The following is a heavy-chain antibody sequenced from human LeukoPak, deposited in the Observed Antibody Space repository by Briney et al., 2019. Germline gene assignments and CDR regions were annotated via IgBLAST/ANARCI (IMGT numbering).Heavy chain of an antibody. CDR2: IYSGGST. CDR1: GFTVSSNY. Sequence: GGSLRLSCAPSGFTVSSNYMSWVRQAPGAGLEGVSVIYSGGSTYYADSVKGRFTISRDNSKNTLYLQMNSLRAEDTAVYYCARASYYDFWSGYPSFDYWGQGTLVTVSS. CDR3: ARASYYDFWSGYPSFDY. D-gene: IGHD3-3*01. V-gene: IGHV3-66*01. J-gene: IGHJ4*02.